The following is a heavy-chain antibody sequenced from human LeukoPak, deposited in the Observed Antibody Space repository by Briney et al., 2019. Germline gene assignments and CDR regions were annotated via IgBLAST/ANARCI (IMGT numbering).Heavy chain of an antibody. CDR2: IYWNDDE. CDR1: GFSLSTRGVG. CDR3: ACRADFYARTYFFES. Sequence: SGPTLVNPTQTLTLTCTFSGFSLSTRGVGVGWIRLPPGKALEWLALIYWNDDEHYSPSLRSRLTITKDASENQVVLTMTNMDPEDTATYYCACRADFYARTYFFESWGQGTLVTVSS. D-gene: IGHD2/OR15-2a*01. J-gene: IGHJ4*02. V-gene: IGHV2-5*01.